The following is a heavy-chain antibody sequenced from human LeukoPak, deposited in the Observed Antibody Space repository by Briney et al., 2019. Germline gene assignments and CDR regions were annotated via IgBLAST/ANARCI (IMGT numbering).Heavy chain of an antibody. D-gene: IGHD2-15*01. Sequence: QTGGSLRLSCAASGFTFSSYWMNWVRQAPGKGLEWVANIRQDGSEKYYVDSVKGRFTISRDNAKKSLYLQLNSLRAEDTAVYYCARTWSNWFDPWGQGTLVTVSS. CDR3: ARTWSNWFDP. V-gene: IGHV3-7*01. CDR1: GFTFSSYW. J-gene: IGHJ5*02. CDR2: IRQDGSEK.